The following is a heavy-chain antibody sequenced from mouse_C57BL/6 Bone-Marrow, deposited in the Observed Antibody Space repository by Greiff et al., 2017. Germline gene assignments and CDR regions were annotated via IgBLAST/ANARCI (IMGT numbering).Heavy chain of an antibody. CDR3: ASSYYRIDY. D-gene: IGHD2-12*01. V-gene: IGHV5-17*01. CDR2: ISSGSSTI. CDR1: GFTFSDYG. Sequence: EVQLVEPGGGLVKPGGSLKLSCAASGFTFSDYGMHWVRQAPEEGLEWVAYISSGSSTIYYADTVKGRFTISRDNAKNTLFMQMTSLSSEDTAMYYCASSYYRIDYWGQGTSVTVSS. J-gene: IGHJ4*01.